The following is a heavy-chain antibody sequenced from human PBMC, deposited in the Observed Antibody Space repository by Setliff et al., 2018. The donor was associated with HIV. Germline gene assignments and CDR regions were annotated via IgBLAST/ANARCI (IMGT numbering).Heavy chain of an antibody. CDR2: MYYSGKT. Sequence: PSETLSLTCIVSGGSISSGGYYWSWIRQHPGKGLEWIGYMYYSGKTYYNMSLESRVSISADTSKNQFSLKLSSVAAADTAMYYCARGTSDYYDRSGYYSVWGQGTLVTVSS. CDR3: ARGTSDYYDRSGYYSV. J-gene: IGHJ4*02. CDR1: GGSISSGGYY. D-gene: IGHD3-22*01. V-gene: IGHV4-31*03.